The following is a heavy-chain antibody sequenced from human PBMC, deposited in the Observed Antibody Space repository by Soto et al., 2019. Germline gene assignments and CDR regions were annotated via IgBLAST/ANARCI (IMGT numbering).Heavy chain of an antibody. CDR2: ISGSGGAT. J-gene: IGHJ4*02. Sequence: GGSLRLSCTAAGFTFSNYDMNWVRQAPGKGLEWVSAISGSGGATYYAASVKGRFTISRDNSKNTLYLQMNSLRAADTAVYYCAKVPTFVLRYFDWSRGLDYWGQGTLVTVSS. V-gene: IGHV3-23*01. CDR1: GFTFSNYD. CDR3: AKVPTFVLRYFDWSRGLDY. D-gene: IGHD3-9*01.